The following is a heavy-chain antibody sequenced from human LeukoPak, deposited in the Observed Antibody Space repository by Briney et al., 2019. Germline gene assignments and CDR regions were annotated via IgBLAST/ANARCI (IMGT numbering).Heavy chain of an antibody. V-gene: IGHV1-8*02. D-gene: IGHD3-16*01. CDR3: ARGNGLWAPLSY. CDR2: MNPNNGNT. CDR1: GYTFTNYD. Sequence: ASMKVSCKASGYTFTNYDINWVRQATGQGLEWMGWMNPNNGNTGYAQKFQGRVTMTRDTSTSTVYMELSSLRSEDTAVYYCARGNGLWAPLSYWGQGTLVTVSS. J-gene: IGHJ4*02.